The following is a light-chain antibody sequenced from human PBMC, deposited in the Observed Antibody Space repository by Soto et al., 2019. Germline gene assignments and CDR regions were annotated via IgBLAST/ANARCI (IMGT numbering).Light chain of an antibody. V-gene: IGLV2-14*01. CDR1: SSDIGGYNY. Sequence: QSALTQPASVSGSPGQSITISCTGTSSDIGGYNYVSWYQQHPGKVPKLMIFEVSNRPSGVSYRFSGSKSGNTASLTISGLQAEDEADYYCSSYTGSSTLYAFGTGTKLTVL. CDR3: SSYTGSSTLYA. CDR2: EVS. J-gene: IGLJ1*01.